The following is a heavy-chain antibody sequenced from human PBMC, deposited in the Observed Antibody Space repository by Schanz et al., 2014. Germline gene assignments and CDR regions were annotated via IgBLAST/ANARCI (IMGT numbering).Heavy chain of an antibody. J-gene: IGHJ3*02. V-gene: IGHV1-69*02. CDR1: GDTFSKYN. Sequence: QVQLVQSGPEVKKPGSSVKVSCQAFGDTFSKYNIMWVRQVPGQGLEWLGRIMPLRGIGNNAQRFQDRVRITADKSTSTAYMELSSLRSDDTAVYYCARGGGPEDVFDIWGQGTILTVSS. CDR3: ARGGGPEDVFDI. D-gene: IGHD2-15*01. CDR2: IMPLRGIG.